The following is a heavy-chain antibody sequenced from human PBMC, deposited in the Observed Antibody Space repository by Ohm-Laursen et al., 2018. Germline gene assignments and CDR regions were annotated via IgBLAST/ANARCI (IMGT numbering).Heavy chain of an antibody. CDR2: IGTAGDT. J-gene: IGHJ6*02. D-gene: IGHD1-26*01. CDR3: ARREYYYGLDV. CDR1: GFTFSGYD. V-gene: IGHV3-13*01. Sequence: SLRLSCAASGFTFSGYDMHWARQATGKGLEWVSAIGTAGDTNYPGSVKGRFTISRENAKNSLFLQMNSLRAGDTAVYYCARREYYYGLDVWGQGTTVTVSS.